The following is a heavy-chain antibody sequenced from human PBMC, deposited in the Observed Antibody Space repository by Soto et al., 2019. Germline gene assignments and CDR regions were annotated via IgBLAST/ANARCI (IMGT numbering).Heavy chain of an antibody. CDR3: AKRSSSSTFDY. CDR2: ISGSDDST. V-gene: IGHV3-23*01. CDR1: GFTLSSYA. Sequence: PGGSLRLSCAASGFTLSSYAMSWVRQAPGKGLEWVSVISGSDDSTYYADSVKGRFTNSRDNSKNTLYLQMNSLRAEDTAVYYCAKRSSSSTFDYWGQGTLVTV. D-gene: IGHD6-6*01. J-gene: IGHJ4*02.